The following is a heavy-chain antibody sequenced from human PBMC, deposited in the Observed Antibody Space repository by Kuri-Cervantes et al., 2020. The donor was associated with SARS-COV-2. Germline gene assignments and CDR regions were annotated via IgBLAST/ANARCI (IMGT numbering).Heavy chain of an antibody. CDR3: AKDYSSSSDWYFDL. J-gene: IGHJ2*01. CDR1: GFTFSSYG. Sequence: GESLKISCAASGFTFSSYGMHWVRQAPGKGLGWVAVIWYGGSNKYYADSVKGRFTISRDNSKNTLYLQMNSLRAEDTAVYYCAKDYSSSSDWYFDLWGRGTLVTVSS. D-gene: IGHD6-6*01. CDR2: IWYGGSNK. V-gene: IGHV3-30*02.